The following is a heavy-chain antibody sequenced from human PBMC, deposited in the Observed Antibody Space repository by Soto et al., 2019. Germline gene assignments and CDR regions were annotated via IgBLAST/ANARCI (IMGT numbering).Heavy chain of an antibody. D-gene: IGHD3-16*01. CDR3: ARDPWAAAY. CDR1: GFTVSTKY. V-gene: IGHV3-66*01. CDR2: IYSGVST. J-gene: IGHJ4*02. Sequence: EVQLVESGGGLVQPGGSLRLSCAASGFTVSTKYMSWVRQAPGKGLEWVSVIYSGVSTFYADSVRGRFTISRDNSKNTVNLQMNSRRAEDTAVYYCARDPWAAAYWGQGTLVTVSS.